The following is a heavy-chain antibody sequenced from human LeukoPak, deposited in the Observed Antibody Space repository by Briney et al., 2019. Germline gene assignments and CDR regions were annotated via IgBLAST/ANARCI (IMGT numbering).Heavy chain of an antibody. CDR3: ARAGSGSYWGAPVDY. J-gene: IGHJ4*02. D-gene: IGHD3-10*01. CDR2: ISYDGSNK. V-gene: IGHV3-30*03. CDR1: GFTFSSYG. Sequence: HPGGSLRLSCAASGFTFSSYGMHWVRQAPGKGLEWVAVISYDGSNKYYADSVKGRFTISRDNAKNSLYLQMNSLRAEDTALYHCARAGSGSYWGAPVDYWGQGTLVTVSS.